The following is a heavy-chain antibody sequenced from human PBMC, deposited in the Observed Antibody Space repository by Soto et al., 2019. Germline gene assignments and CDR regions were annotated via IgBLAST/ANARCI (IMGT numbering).Heavy chain of an antibody. J-gene: IGHJ4*02. CDR2: ISYDGSNK. CDR1: GFTFSSYA. CDR3: AKSGPTNYFDF. D-gene: IGHD1-26*01. Sequence: PGGSLRLSCAASGFTFSSYAMHWVRQAPGKGLEWVAVISYDGSNKYYADSVKGRFTISRDDSENTLFLQMSSLRAEDTAKYYCAKSGPTNYFDFWGQGTLVTV. V-gene: IGHV3-30-3*02.